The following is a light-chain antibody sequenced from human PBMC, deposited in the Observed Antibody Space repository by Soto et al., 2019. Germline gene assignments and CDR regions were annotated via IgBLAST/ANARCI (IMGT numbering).Light chain of an antibody. CDR2: GAS. J-gene: IGKJ5*01. Sequence: EIELTQSPGTLSLSPGESATLSCRVSQTTSPKYVAWYQQRRGLASRLLVYGASKRAAGIPDRFRGSGSGSEFSLPISGLEPEDFAVYFCQHFGSSPPVIFGQGTRLDVK. CDR3: QHFGSSPPVI. V-gene: IGKV3-20*01. CDR1: QTTSPKY.